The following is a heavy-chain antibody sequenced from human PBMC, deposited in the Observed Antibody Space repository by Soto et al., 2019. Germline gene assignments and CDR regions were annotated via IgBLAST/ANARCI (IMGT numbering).Heavy chain of an antibody. Sequence: EVQLVESGGGLVQPGGSLRLSCAASGFTFSSYSMNWVRQAPGKGLEWVSYISSSSSTIYYADSVKGRFTISRDNAKNSLYLQMNSLRDEDTAVYYCARNMGMRYSYGGFDYWGQGTLVTVSS. J-gene: IGHJ4*02. CDR3: ARNMGMRYSYGGFDY. CDR1: GFTFSSYS. V-gene: IGHV3-48*02. D-gene: IGHD5-18*01. CDR2: ISSSSSTI.